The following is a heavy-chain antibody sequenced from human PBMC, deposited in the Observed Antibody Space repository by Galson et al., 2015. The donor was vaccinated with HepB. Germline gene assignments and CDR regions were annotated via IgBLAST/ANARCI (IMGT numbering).Heavy chain of an antibody. CDR2: ISAYNGST. CDR3: ARDSLLRSSGYYFFDTSDWYFDL. CDR1: GYTFTSYG. J-gene: IGHJ2*01. V-gene: IGHV1-18*04. D-gene: IGHD3-22*01. Sequence: SVKVSCKASGYTFTSYGISWVRRAPGQGLEWMGWISAYNGSTNYAQKLQGRVTMTTDTSTSTAYMELRSLRSDDTAVYYCARDSLLRSSGYYFFDTSDWYFDLWGRGTLVTVSS.